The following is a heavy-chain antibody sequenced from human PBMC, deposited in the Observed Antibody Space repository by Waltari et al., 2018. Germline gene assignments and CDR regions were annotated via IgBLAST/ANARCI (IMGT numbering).Heavy chain of an antibody. CDR3: VRGPDSRGGKRHGMDV. CDR2: SYNDGSK. V-gene: IGHV3-66*01. J-gene: IGHJ6*02. D-gene: IGHD3-16*01. CDR1: GFTVSGNY. Sequence: EVQMVESGGGLVQPGGSLRLSCAVSGFTVSGNYMSWVRQAPGKGLEAVSVSYNDGSKNYADSVKGRCTISRDNSKNTLDLLMSSLRAEDTAVYYCVRGPDSRGGKRHGMDVWGQGTMVTVSS.